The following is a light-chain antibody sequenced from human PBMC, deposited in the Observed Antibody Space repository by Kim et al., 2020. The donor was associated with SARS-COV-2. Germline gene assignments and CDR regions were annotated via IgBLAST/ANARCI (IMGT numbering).Light chain of an antibody. CDR1: ELGNKN. Sequence: VTEGQTDRITGGGGELGNKNVWWDQQKPGKSPVVVRYQDERRPSGIPERFSGYNSGKTATLTISGTQALDEADYYCKVWDSTTTVLGGGTQLTVL. V-gene: IGLV3-1*01. J-gene: IGLJ2*01. CDR3: KVWDSTTTV. CDR2: QDE.